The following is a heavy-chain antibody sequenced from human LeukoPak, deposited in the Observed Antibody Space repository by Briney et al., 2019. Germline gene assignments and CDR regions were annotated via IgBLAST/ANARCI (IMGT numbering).Heavy chain of an antibody. CDR3: ARPYDTRGYFPDY. V-gene: IGHV3-11*04. J-gene: IGHJ4*02. Sequence: GGSLRLSCAASGFTFSDYYMSWIRQAPGKGLEWVSYLSSGGSTIYYADSVKGRFTISRDNAKNSLYLQMNSLGAEDTAVYYCARPYDTRGYFPDYWGQGTLVTVSS. D-gene: IGHD3-22*01. CDR1: GFTFSDYY. CDR2: LSSGGSTI.